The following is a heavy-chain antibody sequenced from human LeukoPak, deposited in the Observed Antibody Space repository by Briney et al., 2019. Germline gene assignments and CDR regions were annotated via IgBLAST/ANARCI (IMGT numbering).Heavy chain of an antibody. J-gene: IGHJ5*02. D-gene: IGHD5-12*01. Sequence: SETLSLTCTVSGGSISSSSYYWGWIRQPPGKGLEWIGTIYYSGSTCYNPSLKSRVTISVDTSQNQFSLRLSSVTAADTAVYYCARDVDIVATVWFDLWGQGTLVTVSS. V-gene: IGHV4-39*02. CDR3: ARDVDIVATVWFDL. CDR1: GGSISSSSYY. CDR2: IYYSGST.